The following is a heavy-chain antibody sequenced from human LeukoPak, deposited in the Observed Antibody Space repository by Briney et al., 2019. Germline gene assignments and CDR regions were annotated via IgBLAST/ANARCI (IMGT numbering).Heavy chain of an antibody. J-gene: IGHJ6*02. Sequence: GGSLRLSCAASGFTFDDYGMNWVRHAPGKGLEWVSGVSWNGGSTGYADSVRGRFTISRDNAKNSLYLQMNSLRAEDTALYHCARAGYCSSSSCYYDHYGMDVWGQGTTVTVSS. V-gene: IGHV3-20*01. CDR2: VSWNGGST. CDR3: ARAGYCSSSSCYYDHYGMDV. D-gene: IGHD2-2*03. CDR1: GFTFDDYG.